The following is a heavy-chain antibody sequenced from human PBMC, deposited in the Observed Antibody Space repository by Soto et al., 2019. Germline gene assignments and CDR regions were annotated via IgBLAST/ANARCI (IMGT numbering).Heavy chain of an antibody. CDR2: ISSSSSYI. CDR3: ARDPVNYDYIWGSYRPGPLDY. V-gene: IGHV3-21*01. CDR1: GFTFSSYS. Sequence: GGSLRLSCAASGFTFSSYSMNWIRQAPGKGLEWVSSISSSSSYIYYADSVKGRFTISRDNAKNSLYLQMNSLRAEDTAVYYCARDPVNYDYIWGSYRPGPLDYWGQGTLVTVSS. J-gene: IGHJ4*02. D-gene: IGHD3-16*02.